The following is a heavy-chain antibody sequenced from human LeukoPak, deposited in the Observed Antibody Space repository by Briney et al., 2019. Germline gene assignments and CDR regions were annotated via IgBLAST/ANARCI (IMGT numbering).Heavy chain of an antibody. CDR2: IIPIFGTA. Sequence: SVKVSCKASGGTFSSYAISRVRQAPGQGLEWMGGIIPIFGTANYAQKFQGRVTITADESTSTAYMELSSLRSEDTAAYYCARVFTMVRGAFDPWGQGTLVTDSS. CDR3: ARVFTMVRGAFDP. D-gene: IGHD3-10*01. V-gene: IGHV1-69*13. J-gene: IGHJ5*02. CDR1: GGTFSSYA.